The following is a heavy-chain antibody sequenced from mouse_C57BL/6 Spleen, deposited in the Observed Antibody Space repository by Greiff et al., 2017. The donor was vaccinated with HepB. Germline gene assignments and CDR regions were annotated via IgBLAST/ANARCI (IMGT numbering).Heavy chain of an antibody. Sequence: VQLKESGAELVRPGASVKLSCTASGFNIKDDYMHWVKQSPEQGLEWIGWIDPENGDTEYASKFQGKATITADTSSNTAYLQLSSLTSEDTAVYYCTTRWCFAYWGQGTLVTVSA. CDR1: GFNIKDDY. J-gene: IGHJ3*01. D-gene: IGHD1-1*02. CDR2: IDPENGDT. CDR3: TTRWCFAY. V-gene: IGHV14-4*01.